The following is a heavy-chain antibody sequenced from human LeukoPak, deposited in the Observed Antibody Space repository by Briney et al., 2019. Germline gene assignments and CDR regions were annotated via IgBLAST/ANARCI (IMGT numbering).Heavy chain of an antibody. Sequence: ASVKDSCNASGYTFTRYYIYWVRQAPGQGLEWMGWINPNSGGTNYAQRFQGRVTMTRDTSISTAYMELSRLRSDDTAVYYCERDDWNYGYWGQGTLVTVSS. J-gene: IGHJ4*02. CDR2: INPNSGGT. V-gene: IGHV1-2*02. CDR3: ERDDWNYGY. CDR1: GYTFTRYY. D-gene: IGHD1-7*01.